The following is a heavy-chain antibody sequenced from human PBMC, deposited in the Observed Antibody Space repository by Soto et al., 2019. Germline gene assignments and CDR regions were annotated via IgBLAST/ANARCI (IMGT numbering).Heavy chain of an antibody. V-gene: IGHV1-18*04. D-gene: IGHD6-13*01. Sequence: APANLSCKASGYTITSYGSGWVRQEPEQGLEYMGWISAYNGNTNYAQSIQGRVTRTTDTSTSTAYLELRSLRSDETAVYYCARADQWRAESAGDVFDIWGEGTMVTLSS. CDR2: ISAYNGNT. CDR3: ARADQWRAESAGDVFDI. CDR1: GYTITSYG. J-gene: IGHJ3*02.